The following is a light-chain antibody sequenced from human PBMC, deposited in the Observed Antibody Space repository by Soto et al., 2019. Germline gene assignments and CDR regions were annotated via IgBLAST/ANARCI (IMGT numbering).Light chain of an antibody. CDR1: SSDVGSYNL. CDR3: CSYAGSSLV. CDR2: EGS. J-gene: IGLJ2*01. Sequence: QSVLTQPASVSGSPGQSITISCTGTSSDVGSYNLVSWYQQHPGKAPKLMIYEGSKRPSGVSIRFSGSKSGNTASLTISGLQAEDEADYYCCSYAGSSLVFGGGTKLTV. V-gene: IGLV2-23*01.